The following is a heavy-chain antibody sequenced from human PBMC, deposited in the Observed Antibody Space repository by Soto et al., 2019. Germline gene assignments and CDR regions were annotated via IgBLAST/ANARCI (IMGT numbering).Heavy chain of an antibody. CDR1: GYTFTSYY. D-gene: IGHD1-7*01. J-gene: IGHJ6*02. Sequence: ASVKVSCKASGYTFTSYYMHWVRQAPGQGFEWMGIINPSGGSTSYAQKFQGRVTMTRDTSTSTVYMELSSLRSEDTAVYYCARVMYNWNYSYYYYGMDVWGQGTTVTVSS. CDR3: ARVMYNWNYSYYYYGMDV. CDR2: INPSGGST. V-gene: IGHV1-46*01.